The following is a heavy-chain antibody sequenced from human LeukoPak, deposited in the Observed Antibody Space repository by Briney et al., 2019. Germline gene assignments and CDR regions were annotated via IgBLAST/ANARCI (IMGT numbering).Heavy chain of an antibody. Sequence: GGSLRLSCAASGFTFSSYGMHLVRQAPGKGPEWVAVISYDGSNKYYADSVKGRFTISRDNSKNTLYLQMNSLRAEDTAVYYCAKDSGVTGTTSYWGQGTLVTVSS. V-gene: IGHV3-30*18. CDR1: GFTFSSYG. J-gene: IGHJ4*02. CDR3: AKDSGVTGTTSY. CDR2: ISYDGSNK. D-gene: IGHD1-7*01.